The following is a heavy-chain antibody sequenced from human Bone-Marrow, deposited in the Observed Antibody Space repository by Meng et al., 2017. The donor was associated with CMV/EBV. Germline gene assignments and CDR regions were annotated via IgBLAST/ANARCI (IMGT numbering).Heavy chain of an antibody. J-gene: IGHJ6*02. CDR3: ARSPTIASRPKSYYYYAMDV. CDR2: INPSGGST. V-gene: IGHV1-46*01. CDR1: EYTFTDYY. Sequence: ASVKVSCKASEYTFTDYYIHWVRQAPGQGLEWMGLINPSGGSTRYAQKFQGRVTMTRDTSTSTVYMELSSLRSEDTAVYYCARSPTIASRPKSYYYYAMDVWGQGTTVTVSS. D-gene: IGHD6-6*01.